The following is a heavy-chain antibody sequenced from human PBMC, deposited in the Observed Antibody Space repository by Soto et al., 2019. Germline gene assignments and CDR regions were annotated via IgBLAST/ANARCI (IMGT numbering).Heavy chain of an antibody. Sequence: QVQLVESGGGVVQPGRSLRLSCAASGFTFSSYGMHWVRQAPGKGLEWVAVISYDGSNKYYADSVKGRFTISRDNSKNTLYLQMNSLRAEDTAVYYGAKGPAIVVVPAAMNYYYGRDVWGQGTTVTVSS. J-gene: IGHJ6*02. V-gene: IGHV3-30*18. CDR3: AKGPAIVVVPAAMNYYYGRDV. CDR2: ISYDGSNK. D-gene: IGHD2-2*01. CDR1: GFTFSSYG.